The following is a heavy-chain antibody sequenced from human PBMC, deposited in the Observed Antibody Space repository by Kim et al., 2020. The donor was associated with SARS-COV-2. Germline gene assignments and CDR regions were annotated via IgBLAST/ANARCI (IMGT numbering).Heavy chain of an antibody. CDR3: AKDSGTYRYFGN. J-gene: IGHJ4*02. CDR1: GFTFSSYV. CDR2: IYTGDGST. D-gene: IGHD1-26*01. Sequence: GGSLRLSCAASGFTFSSYVMSWVRQGPGKGLEWVSSIYTGDGSTYYADSVKGRFTISRDNSKNTLYLQMNSLRAEDTAVYHCAKDSGTYRYFGNWGQGTLVTVSS. V-gene: IGHV3-23*03.